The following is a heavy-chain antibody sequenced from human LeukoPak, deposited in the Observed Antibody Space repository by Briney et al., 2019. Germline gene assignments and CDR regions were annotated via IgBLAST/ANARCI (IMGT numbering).Heavy chain of an antibody. CDR1: GFTFSSYW. Sequence: GGSLRLSCAASGFTFSSYWMSWVRQAPGKGLEWVANIKQDGSEKYYVDSVKGRFTISRDNAKNSLYLQMNSLRAEDTAVYYCARLEDILTGYWPYYFDYWGQGTLVTVSS. V-gene: IGHV3-7*01. D-gene: IGHD3-9*01. CDR3: ARLEDILTGYWPYYFDY. J-gene: IGHJ4*02. CDR2: IKQDGSEK.